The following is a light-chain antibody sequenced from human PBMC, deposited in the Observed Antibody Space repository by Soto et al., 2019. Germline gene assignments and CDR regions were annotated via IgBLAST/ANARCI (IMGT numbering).Light chain of an antibody. CDR3: QQSYNTPSIT. J-gene: IGKJ5*01. Sequence: IQMPKSTSSLSASVGDRVTIACRASQSITSHLHWYQQKLGKAPKLLIYAAPNLQSGVPSRFSGSGSGTHFTLTISSLQPEDFAIYYCQQSYNTPSITFGQGTRLEIK. V-gene: IGKV1-39*01. CDR2: AAP. CDR1: QSITSH.